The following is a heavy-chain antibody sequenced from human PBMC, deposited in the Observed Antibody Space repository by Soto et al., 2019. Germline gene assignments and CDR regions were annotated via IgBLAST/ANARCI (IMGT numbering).Heavy chain of an antibody. D-gene: IGHD2-21*01. CDR3: ARGANYSFGI. CDR1: GFTFSSYW. J-gene: IGHJ3*02. V-gene: IGHV3-74*01. CDR2: LNSDGSNT. Sequence: GGSLRLSCAASGFTFSSYWMHWVRQAPGKGLVWVSRLNSDGSNTNYADSVKGRFIISRDNAKNTLYLQMNSLRAEDTAVYYCARGANYSFGIWGQGTMVTVS.